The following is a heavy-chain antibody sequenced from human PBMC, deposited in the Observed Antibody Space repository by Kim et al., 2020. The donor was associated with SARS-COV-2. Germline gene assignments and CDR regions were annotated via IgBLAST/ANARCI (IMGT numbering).Heavy chain of an antibody. V-gene: IGHV3-30*18. CDR1: GFTFSSYG. Sequence: GGSLRLSCAASGFTFSSYGMHWVRQAPGKGLEWVAVISYDGSNKYYADSVKGRFTISRDNSKNTLYLQMNSLRAEDTAVYYCAKDSYSSSWYYFDYWGQG. J-gene: IGHJ4*02. CDR2: ISYDGSNK. CDR3: AKDSYSSSWYYFDY. D-gene: IGHD6-13*01.